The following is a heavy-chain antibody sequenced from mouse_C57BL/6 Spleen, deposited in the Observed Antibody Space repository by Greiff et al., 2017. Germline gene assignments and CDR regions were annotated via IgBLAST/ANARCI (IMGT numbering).Heavy chain of an antibody. CDR2: IYPSDSET. V-gene: IGHV1-61*01. J-gene: IGHJ4*01. CDR1: GYTFTSYW. CDR3: AREGYSFYAMDY. Sequence: VQLQQSGAELVRPGSSVKLSCKASGYTFTSYWMAWVKQRPGQGLEWIGNIYPSDSETHYNQKFKDKATLTVDKSSSTAYMQLSSLTSEDSAVYYCAREGYSFYAMDYWGQGTSVTVSS. D-gene: IGHD2-12*01.